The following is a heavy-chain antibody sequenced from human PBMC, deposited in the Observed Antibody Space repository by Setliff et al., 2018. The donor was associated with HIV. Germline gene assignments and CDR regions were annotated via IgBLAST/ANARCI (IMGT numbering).Heavy chain of an antibody. J-gene: IGHJ3*01. V-gene: IGHV4-4*09. CDR2: IYSSGTT. CDR3: ARVQMAYAAFDV. Sequence: SETLSLTCSVSGGSTSNYYWSWIRQPPGKGLEWVGYIYSSGTTNYHPSLKSRTSMSIDTSKNQFSLRLSSVTAADTAVYYCARVQMAYAAFDVWGQGTMVTVSS. CDR1: GGSTSNYY. D-gene: IGHD4-17*01.